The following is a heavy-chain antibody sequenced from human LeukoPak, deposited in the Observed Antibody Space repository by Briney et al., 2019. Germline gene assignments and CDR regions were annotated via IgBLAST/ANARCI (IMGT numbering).Heavy chain of an antibody. D-gene: IGHD2-15*01. Sequence: SETLSLTCAVYGGSFSGYYWSWIRQPPGKGLEWIGYIYHSGSTNYNPSLKSRVTISVDTSKNQFSLKLSSVTAADTAAYYCARVQHLRYCSGGSCYWFDPWGQGTLVTVSS. CDR1: GGSFSGYY. V-gene: IGHV4-34*01. CDR3: ARVQHLRYCSGGSCYWFDP. CDR2: IYHSGST. J-gene: IGHJ5*02.